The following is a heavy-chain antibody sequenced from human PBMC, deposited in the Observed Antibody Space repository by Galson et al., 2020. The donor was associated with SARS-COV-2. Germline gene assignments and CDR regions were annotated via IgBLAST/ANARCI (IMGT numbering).Heavy chain of an antibody. CDR3: VRGEEYSSSSIFYYYYYAMDV. CDR1: GFTFSTYG. J-gene: IGHJ6*02. D-gene: IGHD6-6*01. CDR2: IWYDGRNK. Sequence: GGSLRLSCAASGFTFSTYGMHWVRQAPGKGLEWVALIWYDGRNKYYADSVKGRFTISRDNSRNTLSLEMNSLRAEDTALYYCVRGEEYSSSSIFYYYYYAMDVWGHGATVTVSS. V-gene: IGHV3-33*01.